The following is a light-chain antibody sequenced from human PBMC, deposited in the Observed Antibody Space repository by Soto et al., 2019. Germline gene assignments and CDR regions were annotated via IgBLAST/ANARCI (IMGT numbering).Light chain of an antibody. V-gene: IGKV3-15*01. CDR2: GAS. Sequence: IVMTQSPATLSVSPGGRATLSCRASQSVDDNLAWYQQKPGQAPRLLIYGASTRATGIPARFSGSGSGTEFTLTISGLQSEDLAVYYCQQYENWPGFGGGTKVDIK. CDR3: QQYENWPG. CDR1: QSVDDN. J-gene: IGKJ4*01.